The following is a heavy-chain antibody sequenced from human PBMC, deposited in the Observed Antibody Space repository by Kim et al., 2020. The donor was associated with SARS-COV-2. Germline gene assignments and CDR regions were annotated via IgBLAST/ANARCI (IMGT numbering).Heavy chain of an antibody. J-gene: IGHJ6*02. CDR1: GFTFGDYA. D-gene: IGHD6-13*01. V-gene: IGHV3-9*01. CDR3: AKDLYSSSGYYYYGMDV. Sequence: GGSLRLSCAASGFTFGDYAMHWVRQAPGKGLEWVSGISWNSGSIGYADSVKGRFTISRDNAKNSLYLQMNSLRAEDTALYYCAKDLYSSSGYYYYGMDVWGQGTTVTVSS. CDR2: ISWNSGSI.